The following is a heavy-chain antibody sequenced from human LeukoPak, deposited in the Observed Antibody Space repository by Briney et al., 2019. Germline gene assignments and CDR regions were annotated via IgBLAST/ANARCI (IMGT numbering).Heavy chain of an antibody. D-gene: IGHD3-16*01. CDR1: GGSFSGYY. CDR2: INHSGST. CDR3: ARGGDSGLEYYYGMDV. V-gene: IGHV4-34*01. J-gene: IGHJ6*02. Sequence: PSETLSLTCAVYGGSFSGYYWSWIRQPPGKGLERIGEINHSGSTNYNPSLKSRVTISVDTSKNQFSLKLSSVTAADTAVYYCARGGDSGLEYYYGMDVWGQGTTVTVSS.